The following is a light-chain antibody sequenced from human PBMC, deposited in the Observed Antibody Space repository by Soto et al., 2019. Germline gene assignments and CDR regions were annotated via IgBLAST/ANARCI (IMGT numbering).Light chain of an antibody. CDR3: CLYIGATTYV. V-gene: IGLV2-23*02. Sequence: QSVLTQPASVSGSPGQSITISCTGTSSEVGSYNLVSGYQQHPGKAPKLMIYAVTKRPSGISNRLSGSKCGPTDSMTISGVPAEDAGHYYCCLYIGATTYVLGTGTKVTVL. J-gene: IGLJ1*01. CDR1: SSEVGSYNL. CDR2: AVT.